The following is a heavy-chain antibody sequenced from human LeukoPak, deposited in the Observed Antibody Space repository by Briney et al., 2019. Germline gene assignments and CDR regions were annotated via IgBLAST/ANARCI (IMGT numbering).Heavy chain of an antibody. J-gene: IGHJ4*02. D-gene: IGHD2-2*01. CDR3: ARAVGEIVVVPAAMDY. Sequence: GASVKVSCKASGYTFTSYGISWVRQAPGQGLEWMGWISAYNGNTNYAQKLQGGVTMTTDTSTSTAYMELRSLRSNDTAVYYCARAVGEIVVVPAAMDYWGQGTLVTVSS. CDR2: ISAYNGNT. CDR1: GYTFTSYG. V-gene: IGHV1-18*04.